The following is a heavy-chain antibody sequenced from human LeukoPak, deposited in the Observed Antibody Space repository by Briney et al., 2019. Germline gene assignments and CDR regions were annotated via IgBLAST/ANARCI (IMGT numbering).Heavy chain of an antibody. CDR1: GYTFTSYG. CDR2: ISAYNGNT. D-gene: IGHD1-26*01. J-gene: IGHJ4*02. CDR3: ARDRYGYSGSQFDY. Sequence: GASVKVTCKASGYTFTSYGISWVRQAPGQGLEWMGWISAYNGNTNYAQKLQGRVTMTTDTSTSTAYMELRSLRSDDTAVYYCARDRYGYSGSQFDYWGQGTLVTVSS. V-gene: IGHV1-18*01.